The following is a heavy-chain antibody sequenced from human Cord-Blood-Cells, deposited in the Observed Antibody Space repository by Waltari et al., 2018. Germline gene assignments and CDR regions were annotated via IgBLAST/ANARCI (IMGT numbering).Heavy chain of an antibody. D-gene: IGHD3-16*02. Sequence: QVQLVQSGAEVKKPGSSVKVSCKASGGTFSSYAISWVRQAPGQGLEWMGGIIPIFGTANYAQKFQGRVTITADESTGTAYMELSSLRSEDAAVYYCAREPYDYVWGSYRGFDPWGQGTLVTVSS. CDR1: GGTFSSYA. J-gene: IGHJ5*02. CDR2: IIPIFGTA. V-gene: IGHV1-69*01. CDR3: AREPYDYVWGSYRGFDP.